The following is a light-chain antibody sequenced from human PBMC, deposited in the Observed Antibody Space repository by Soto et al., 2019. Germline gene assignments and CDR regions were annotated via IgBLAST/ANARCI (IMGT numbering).Light chain of an antibody. CDR3: SSYTTSSTLDVV. Sequence: QSALTQPASVSGSPGQSITISCTGTSSDVGGYNYVSWYQQHPGKAPKLMIYDVSNRPSGVSNRFSGSKSGNTASLTISGLQAEDEAEDYCSSYTTSSTLDVVFGGGTKLTVL. CDR2: DVS. J-gene: IGLJ2*01. V-gene: IGLV2-14*01. CDR1: SSDVGGYNY.